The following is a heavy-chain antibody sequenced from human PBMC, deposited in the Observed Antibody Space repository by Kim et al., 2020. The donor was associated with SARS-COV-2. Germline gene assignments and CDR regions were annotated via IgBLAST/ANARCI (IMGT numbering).Heavy chain of an antibody. CDR3: ARGYFDY. CDR2: NSGNP. J-gene: IGHJ4*02. V-gene: IGHV7-4-1*02. Sequence: NSGNPTYAHGFTGRFVFSLNTSVSTAYLQISSLKAEDTAVYYCARGYFDYWGQGTLVTVSS.